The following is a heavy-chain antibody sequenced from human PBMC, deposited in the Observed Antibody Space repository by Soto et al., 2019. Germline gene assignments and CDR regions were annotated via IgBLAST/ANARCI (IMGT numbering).Heavy chain of an antibody. Sequence: EVQLVESGGGLVQPGGSLRLSFAASGFTFSTSWMTWVRQAPGKGLGWVANIKEDGGETYYLDSVKGRFTVSKDNAKNSLYLQMNSLRAEDTAVYYCARDRGPNAFDYWGQGTLVTVSS. V-gene: IGHV3-7*01. CDR2: IKEDGGET. J-gene: IGHJ4*02. CDR3: ARDRGPNAFDY. CDR1: GFTFSTSW.